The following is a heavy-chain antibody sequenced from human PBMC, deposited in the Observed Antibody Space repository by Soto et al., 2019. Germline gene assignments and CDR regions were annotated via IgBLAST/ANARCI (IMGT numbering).Heavy chain of an antibody. CDR3: ARLYYDYV. CDR2: LFYGGTKI. J-gene: IGHJ6*01. D-gene: IGHD3-3*01. V-gene: IGHV3-30*03. CDR1: GFSFSSSG. Sequence: GASLRLSCAASGFSFSSSGMNLDRQAPGNGLECVSDLFYGGTKIHYADSVKGRFTISRDNSKNPVHLQMNSLRPEDTAVYYCARLYYDYVGGQGTTVTVSS.